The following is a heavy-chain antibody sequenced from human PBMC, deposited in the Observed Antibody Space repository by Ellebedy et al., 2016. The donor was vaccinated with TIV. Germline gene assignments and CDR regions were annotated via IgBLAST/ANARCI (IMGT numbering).Heavy chain of an antibody. CDR1: GFTFNSYS. CDR2: ISKSDTT. Sequence: GESLKISCAGSGFTFNSYSMNWVRQAPGKGLEWISYISKSDTTYYADSVRGRFTISRDNAKNTLYLQMNSLRAEDTAVYYCAKDLKYSSGWFSLDYWGQGTLVTVSS. J-gene: IGHJ4*02. D-gene: IGHD6-19*01. CDR3: AKDLKYSSGWFSLDY. V-gene: IGHV3-48*01.